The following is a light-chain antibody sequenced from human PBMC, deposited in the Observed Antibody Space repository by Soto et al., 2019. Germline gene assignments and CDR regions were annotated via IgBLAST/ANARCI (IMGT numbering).Light chain of an antibody. Sequence: DIQMTQSPSSLSASVGDRATITCQASQDIINYVNWYQQKPGKAPKLLIYTASNLESGVPSRFSGRGSGTDFTLAIDGLQPEDFATYYCQQYHAFPRTFGQGTRVEI. CDR3: QQYHAFPRT. V-gene: IGKV1-33*01. J-gene: IGKJ1*01. CDR2: TAS. CDR1: QDIINY.